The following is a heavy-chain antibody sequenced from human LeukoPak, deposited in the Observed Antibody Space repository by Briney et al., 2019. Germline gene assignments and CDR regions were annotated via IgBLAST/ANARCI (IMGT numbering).Heavy chain of an antibody. CDR3: ARDWIDRSLDY. Sequence: PGGSLRLSCAASGFSFSDFGIHWVRQAPGKVLEWVAVLSPHANYEYYADSVQGRFAISRDDSKNTVYLQMNSLRDEETAVYYCARDWIDRSLDYWGLGTLVTVSS. CDR2: LSPHANYE. J-gene: IGHJ4*02. V-gene: IGHV3-33*01. D-gene: IGHD2-2*03. CDR1: GFSFSDFG.